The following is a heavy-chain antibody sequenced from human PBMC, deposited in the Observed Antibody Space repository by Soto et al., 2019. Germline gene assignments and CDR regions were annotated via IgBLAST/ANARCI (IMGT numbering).Heavy chain of an antibody. CDR1: GGSISMTSYY. Sequence: QLQLQESGPGLVKPSETLSLTCNVSGGSISMTSYYWGWIRQPPGKGLEWIGTIYYSGSTYYNPSLKSRVTISVDTSKNQFSLRLSSVTAADTAVYYCARHFGMLPNFDYWGQGALVTVSS. CDR2: IYYSGST. J-gene: IGHJ4*02. D-gene: IGHD3-3*01. CDR3: ARHFGMLPNFDY. V-gene: IGHV4-39*01.